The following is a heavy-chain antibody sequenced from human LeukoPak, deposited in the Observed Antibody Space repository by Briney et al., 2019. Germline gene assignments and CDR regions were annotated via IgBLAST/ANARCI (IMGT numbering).Heavy chain of an antibody. CDR3: ARDRQQLDAFDI. Sequence: SETLSLTCTVSGASISSSRSYGAWIRQPPGKGLEWIASVSFGGDTYYNPSLKSRVTISVDTSKNMFSLRLTSVTAADTAVYYCARDRQQLDAFDIWGQGTMVTVSS. CDR2: VSFGGDT. D-gene: IGHD6-13*01. V-gene: IGHV4-39*07. CDR1: GASISSSRSY. J-gene: IGHJ3*02.